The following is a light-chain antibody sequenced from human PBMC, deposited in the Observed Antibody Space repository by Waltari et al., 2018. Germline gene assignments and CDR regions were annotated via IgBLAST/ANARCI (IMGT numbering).Light chain of an antibody. Sequence: DIQMTQSQSSLSASLGDRVTITCRASQTISTNLNWYQHRPGKVPKLLIYAATFLQSGVPSRFSGSGSGTDFTLTIRSLQPEDFVFYFCQQSYSAPPSFGGGTKVDVK. CDR1: QTISTN. CDR2: AAT. CDR3: QQSYSAPPS. V-gene: IGKV1-39*01. J-gene: IGKJ4*01.